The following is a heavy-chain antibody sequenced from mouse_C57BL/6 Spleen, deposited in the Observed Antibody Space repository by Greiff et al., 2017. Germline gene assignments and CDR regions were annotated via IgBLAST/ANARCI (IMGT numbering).Heavy chain of an antibody. CDR2: IYPGSGNT. V-gene: IGHV1-76*01. Sequence: QVQLQQSGAELVRPGASVKLSCKASGYTFTDYYINWVKQRPGQGLEWIARIYPGSGNTYYNEKFKGKATLTAEKSSSTAYMQLSSLTSEDSAVYFCASNYVDYYAMDYWGQGTSVTVSS. CDR1: GYTFTDYY. D-gene: IGHD2-1*01. CDR3: ASNYVDYYAMDY. J-gene: IGHJ4*01.